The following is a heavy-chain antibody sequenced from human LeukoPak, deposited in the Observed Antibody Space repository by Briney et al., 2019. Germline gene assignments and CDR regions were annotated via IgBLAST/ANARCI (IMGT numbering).Heavy chain of an antibody. CDR3: ARAPYSGYDFAFVP. Sequence: PGRSLRLSCAASGFTFSSYGMHWVRQAPGKGLEWVAVIWYDGSNKYYADSVKGRFTISRDNSKNTLYLQMNSLRAEDTAVYYCARAPYSGYDFAFVPWGQGTLVTVSS. CDR1: GFTFSSYG. V-gene: IGHV3-33*01. CDR2: IWYDGSNK. D-gene: IGHD5-12*01. J-gene: IGHJ5*02.